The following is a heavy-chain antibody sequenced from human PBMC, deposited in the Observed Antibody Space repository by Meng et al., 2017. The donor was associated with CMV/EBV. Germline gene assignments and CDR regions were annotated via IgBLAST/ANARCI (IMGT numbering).Heavy chain of an antibody. D-gene: IGHD3-3*01. J-gene: IGHJ5*02. CDR1: GFTFSSYS. V-gene: IGHV3-21*01. Sequence: GGSLRPSCAASGFTFSSYSMNWVRQAPGKGLEWVSSISSSSSYIYYADSVKGRFTISRDNAKNSLYLQMNSLRAEDTAVYYCTRGGGYFDFWNSYINTANWFDPWGQGTLVTVSS. CDR3: TRGGGYFDFWNSYINTANWFDP. CDR2: ISSSSSYI.